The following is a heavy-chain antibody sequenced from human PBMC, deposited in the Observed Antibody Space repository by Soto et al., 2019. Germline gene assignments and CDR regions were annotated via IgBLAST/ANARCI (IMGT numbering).Heavy chain of an antibody. J-gene: IGHJ4*02. V-gene: IGHV3-30*04. CDR1: GFIFSRYA. Sequence: PVGSLRLSCAASGFIFSRYAIHWVRQAPGKGLEWLAVISKDGSHKYYLDSVKGRFTISRDNSKNTVHLEMNSLRDEDTALYYCARSRSGAVADSFDFWGPGTLVTVSS. CDR3: ARSRSGAVADSFDF. D-gene: IGHD3-10*01. CDR2: ISKDGSHK.